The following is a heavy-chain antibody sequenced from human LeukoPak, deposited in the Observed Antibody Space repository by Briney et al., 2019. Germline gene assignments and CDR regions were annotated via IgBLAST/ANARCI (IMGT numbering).Heavy chain of an antibody. CDR3: AKDSAVAGYYGMDV. V-gene: IGHV3-23*01. Sequence: GGSLSLSCAASGFTFSSYAMSWVRQAPGKGLEWVSAISGSGGSTYYADSVKGRFTISRGNSKNTLYLQMNSLRAEDTAVYYCAKDSAVAGYYGMDVWGQGTTVTVSS. D-gene: IGHD6-19*01. CDR2: ISGSGGST. CDR1: GFTFSSYA. J-gene: IGHJ6*02.